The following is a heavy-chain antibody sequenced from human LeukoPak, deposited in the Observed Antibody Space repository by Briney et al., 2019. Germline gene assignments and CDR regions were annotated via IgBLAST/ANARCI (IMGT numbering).Heavy chain of an antibody. J-gene: IGHJ6*02. CDR1: GFTFSSYD. Sequence: PGGSLRLSCAASGFTFSSYDMHWVRQATGKGLEWVSAIGTAGDTYYPGSVKGRFTISRENAKNSLYLQMNSLRAGDTAVYYCATDSGSYGGMDVWGQGTTVTVSS. CDR2: IGTAGDT. V-gene: IGHV3-13*01. CDR3: ATDSGSYGGMDV. D-gene: IGHD1-26*01.